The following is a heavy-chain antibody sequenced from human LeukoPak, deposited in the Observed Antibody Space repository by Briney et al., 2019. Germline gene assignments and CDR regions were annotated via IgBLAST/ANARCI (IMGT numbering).Heavy chain of an antibody. CDR1: GGAISSSDDY. CDR2: IYYTGSS. J-gene: IGHJ4*02. Sequence: SETLSLTCSVSGGAISSSDDYWGFVRQTPGKGLEWMGSIYYTGSSHYNPSLKSRVTISVDTSKNQFSLKLSSVTAADTAVYYCARSYCSSTSCYAPFDYWGQGTLITVSS. D-gene: IGHD2-2*01. CDR3: ARSYCSSTSCYAPFDY. V-gene: IGHV4-39*07.